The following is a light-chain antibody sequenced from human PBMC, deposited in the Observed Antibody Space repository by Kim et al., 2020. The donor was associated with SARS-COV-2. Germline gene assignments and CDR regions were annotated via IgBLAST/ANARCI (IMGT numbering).Light chain of an antibody. Sequence: SASVGDRVTITCRASQSISSYLNWYQQKPGKAPKLLIYAASSLQSGVPSRFSGSGSGTEFTLTISSLQREDFATYYCQQSYRTPYTSGQGTKLEI. CDR2: AAS. CDR1: QSISSY. V-gene: IGKV1-39*01. CDR3: QQSYRTPYT. J-gene: IGKJ2*01.